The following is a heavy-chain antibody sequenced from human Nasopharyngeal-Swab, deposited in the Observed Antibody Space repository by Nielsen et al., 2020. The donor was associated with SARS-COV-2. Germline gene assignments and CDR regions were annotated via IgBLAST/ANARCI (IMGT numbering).Heavy chain of an antibody. CDR1: GGTFSSYA. J-gene: IGHJ6*03. V-gene: IGHV1-69*06. D-gene: IGHD3-22*01. Sequence: SVKVSCKASGGTFSSYAISWVRQAPGQGFEWMGGIIPIFGTANYAQKFQGRVTITADKSTSTAYMELSSLRSEDTAVYYCARDGSSGYSYYYYYYMDVWGKGTTVTVSS. CDR3: ARDGSSGYSYYYYYYMDV. CDR2: IIPIFGTA.